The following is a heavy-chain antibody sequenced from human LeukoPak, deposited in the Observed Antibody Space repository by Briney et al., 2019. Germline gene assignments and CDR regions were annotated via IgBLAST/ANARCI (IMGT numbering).Heavy chain of an antibody. J-gene: IGHJ4*02. V-gene: IGHV7-4-1*02. CDR2: MNTNTGNP. Sequence: ASVKVSCKASGYTFTSYAMNWVRQAPGQGLEWMGWMNTNTGNPTYAQGFTGRFVFSLDTSVSTAYLQISSLKAEDTAVYYCARKMATVTTYSFGYWGQGTLVTVSS. D-gene: IGHD4-17*01. CDR1: GYTFTSYA. CDR3: ARKMATVTTYSFGY.